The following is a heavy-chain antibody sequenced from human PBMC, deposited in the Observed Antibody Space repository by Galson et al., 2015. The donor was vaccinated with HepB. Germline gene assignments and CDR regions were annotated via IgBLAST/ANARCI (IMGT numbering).Heavy chain of an antibody. CDR1: GGTFSSYA. CDR3: ASGSGNYDILTGTGPDY. V-gene: IGHV1-69*10. Sequence: SVKVSCKASGGTFSSYAISWVRQAPGQGLEWMGGIIPIFGIANYAQKFQGRVTITADKSTSTAYMELSSLRSEDTAVYYCASGSGNYDILTGTGPDYWGQGTLVTVSS. J-gene: IGHJ4*02. D-gene: IGHD3-9*01. CDR2: IIPIFGIA.